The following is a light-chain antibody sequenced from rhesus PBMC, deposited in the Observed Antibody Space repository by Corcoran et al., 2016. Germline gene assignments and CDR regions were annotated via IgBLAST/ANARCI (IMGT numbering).Light chain of an antibody. CDR3: QQGYGTPFT. Sequence: DIQMTQSPSSLSASVGDRVTITCRASENVNNYLNWYPQKPGKAPKLLIYKASTLQSGVPSRFSGSGAGTDYTFTISSLQAEDVTTYYCQQGYGTPFTFGPGTKLDIK. CDR2: KAS. J-gene: IGKJ3*01. V-gene: IGKV1-74*01. CDR1: ENVNNY.